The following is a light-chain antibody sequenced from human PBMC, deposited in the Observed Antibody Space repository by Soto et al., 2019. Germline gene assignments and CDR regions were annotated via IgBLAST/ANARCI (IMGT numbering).Light chain of an antibody. CDR2: ENN. J-gene: IGLJ3*02. CDR3: GTWDSSLSVGV. CDR1: SSNIGNNY. Sequence: QSVLTQPPSVSAAPGQKDTISCSGSSSNIGNNYVSWYQQLPGTAPKLLIYENNKRPSGIPDRFSGSKSGTSATLGITGLQTGDEADYYCGTWDSSLSVGVFGGGTQLTVL. V-gene: IGLV1-51*02.